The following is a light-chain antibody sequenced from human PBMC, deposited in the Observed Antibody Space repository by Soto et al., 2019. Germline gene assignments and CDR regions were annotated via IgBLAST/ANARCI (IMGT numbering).Light chain of an antibody. CDR2: AAS. V-gene: IGKV1-33*01. CDR1: QSISSY. Sequence: DIRMTQSPSSLSASVGDRVTITCWASQSISSYLNWYQQKPGKAPKLLIYAASSLQSGVPSRLSGSGYGTDFTFTISSMQTEDIETYYCQHYDHLPITFGQGTRLEIK. J-gene: IGKJ5*01. CDR3: QHYDHLPIT.